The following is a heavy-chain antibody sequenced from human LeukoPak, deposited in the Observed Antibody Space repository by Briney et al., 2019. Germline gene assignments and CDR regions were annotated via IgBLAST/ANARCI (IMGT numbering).Heavy chain of an antibody. CDR1: GFTFSSYA. CDR3: AREGATGY. V-gene: IGHV3-23*01. J-gene: IGHJ4*02. Sequence: GGSLRLSCAASGFTFSSYAMSWVRQAPGKGLEWVSSIGSSGANIYYADSVKGRFTISRDNSKNSLYLQMNSLRAEDTAVYYCAREGATGYWGQGTLVTVSS. CDR2: IGSSGANI. D-gene: IGHD3-9*01.